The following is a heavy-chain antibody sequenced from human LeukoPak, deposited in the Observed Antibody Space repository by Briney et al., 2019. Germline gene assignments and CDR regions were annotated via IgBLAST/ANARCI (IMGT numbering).Heavy chain of an antibody. V-gene: IGHV4-4*02. CDR2: IYHSGST. Sequence: SETLSLTCAVSGGSISSSNWWSWVRQPPGKGLEWLGEIYHSGSTNYNPSLKSRVTISVDKSKNQFSLKLSSVTAADTAVYYCAREFCGGDCPLVRYYYYYYMDVWGKGTTVTVSS. J-gene: IGHJ6*03. CDR3: AREFCGGDCPLVRYYYYYYMDV. CDR1: GGSISSSNW. D-gene: IGHD2-21*02.